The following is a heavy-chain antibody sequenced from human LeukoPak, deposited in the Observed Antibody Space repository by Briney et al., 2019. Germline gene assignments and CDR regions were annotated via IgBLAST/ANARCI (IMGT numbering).Heavy chain of an antibody. CDR2: INPNSGGT. CDR1: GYTFTGYY. V-gene: IGHV1-2*02. Sequence: ASVKVSCKASGYTFTGYYMHWVRQAPGQGLEWMGWINPNSGGTNYAQKFQGRVTMTRDTSISTAYMELGRLRSDDTAVYYCARDLRMDIVVVPAASQNYFDYWGQGTLVTVSS. D-gene: IGHD2-2*03. CDR3: ARDLRMDIVVVPAASQNYFDY. J-gene: IGHJ4*02.